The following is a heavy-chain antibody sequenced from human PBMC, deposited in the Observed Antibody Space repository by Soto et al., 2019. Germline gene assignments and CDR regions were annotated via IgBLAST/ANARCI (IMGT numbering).Heavy chain of an antibody. V-gene: IGHV4-30-4*01. D-gene: IGHD3-16*01. CDR2: IYYSGNT. CDR1: GGPTSSDNY. Sequence: SSETLSLTCTASGGPTSSDNYWSWIRQPPGKGLEWIGHIYYSGNTDYNPSLKSRLAISIDTSKNQFSLKLSSVTAADTAVYFCAREGGESSDGLYYFDSWGQGSLVAVSS. CDR3: AREGGESSDGLYYFDS. J-gene: IGHJ4*02.